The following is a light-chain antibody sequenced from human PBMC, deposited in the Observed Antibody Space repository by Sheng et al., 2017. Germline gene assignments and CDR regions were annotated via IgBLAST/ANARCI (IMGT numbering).Light chain of an antibody. J-gene: IGLJ2*01. CDR3: CSYSSSFTHVV. CDR2: DVI. Sequence: QSALTQPASVSGSPGQSITISCTETGGDVGASNFVSWYQQYPGKTPKLILYDVIYRPSGVSTRFSGSKSDNTASLTISGLQAEDEADYYCCSYSSSFTHVVFGRGTSLTVL. CDR1: GGDVGASNF. V-gene: IGLV2-14*03.